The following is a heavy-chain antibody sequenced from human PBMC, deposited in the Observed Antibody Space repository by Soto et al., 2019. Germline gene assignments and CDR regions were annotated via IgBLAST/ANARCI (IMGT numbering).Heavy chain of an antibody. J-gene: IGHJ4*02. D-gene: IGHD5-18*01. Sequence: GASVKVSCKASGGTFSSYAISWVRQAPGQGLEWMGWISAYNGNTNYAQKLQGRVTMTTDTSTSTAYMELRSLRSDDTAVYYCARDLSYGLCDYWGQGTLVTVSS. CDR1: GGTFSSYA. CDR2: ISAYNGNT. CDR3: ARDLSYGLCDY. V-gene: IGHV1-18*01.